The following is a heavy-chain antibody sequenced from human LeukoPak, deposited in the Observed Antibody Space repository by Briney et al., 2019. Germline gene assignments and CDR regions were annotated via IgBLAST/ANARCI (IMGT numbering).Heavy chain of an antibody. CDR2: ISSSSSYI. Sequence: GGSLRLSCAASGFTFNSYSMIWVRQAPGKGLEWVSSISSSSSYIYYADSVKGRFTISRDNAKYSLYLQMNSLRAEDTAVYYCARSERLRSRAERAWYYYFMDVWGKGTTVTVSS. D-gene: IGHD5-24*01. V-gene: IGHV3-21*01. J-gene: IGHJ6*03. CDR3: ARSERLRSRAERAWYYYFMDV. CDR1: GFTFNSYS.